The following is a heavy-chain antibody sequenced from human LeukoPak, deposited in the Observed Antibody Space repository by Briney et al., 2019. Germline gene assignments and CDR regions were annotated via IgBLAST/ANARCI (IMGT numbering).Heavy chain of an antibody. CDR2: VDPEDGET. V-gene: IGHV1-69-2*01. J-gene: IGHJ6*02. Sequence: GASVKVSCKASGYTFTDYYMHWVQQAPGKGLEWMGRVDPEDGETIYAEKFQGRVTITADTSTDTAYMELSSLRSEDTAVYYCARVYYYRNYGMDVWGQGITVTVSS. CDR3: ARVYYYRNYGMDV. D-gene: IGHD3-10*01. CDR1: GYTFTDYY.